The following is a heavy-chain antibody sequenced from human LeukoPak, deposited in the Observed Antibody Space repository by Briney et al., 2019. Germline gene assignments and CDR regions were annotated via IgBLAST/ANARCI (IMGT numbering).Heavy chain of an antibody. CDR2: INPNSGGT. CDR1: GYTFTGYY. CDR3: ARGYCTNGVCYLVFDY. V-gene: IGHV1-2*06. J-gene: IGHJ4*02. D-gene: IGHD2-8*01. Sequence: ASVTVSCKASGYTFTGYYMHWVRQAPGQGLEWMGRINPNSGGTNYALKFQGRVTMTRDTSISTAYMELSRLRSDDTAVYYCARGYCTNGVCYLVFDYWGQGTLVTVSS.